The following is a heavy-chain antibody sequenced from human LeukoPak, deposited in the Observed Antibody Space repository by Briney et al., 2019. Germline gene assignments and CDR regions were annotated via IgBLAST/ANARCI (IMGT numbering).Heavy chain of an antibody. CDR1: GYLFTGFY. J-gene: IGHJ4*02. V-gene: IGHV1-2*02. CDR3: ARDTASGWYPSFDY. CDR2: INPNSGDT. Sequence: GASVKVSCKTSGYLFTGFYIHWVRRVPGQGLEWMGWINPNSGDTKSAPKFQGRVTMTRDTSISTAYMELSRLRSDDTAVYYCARDTASGWYPSFDYWGQGTLVTVSS. D-gene: IGHD6-19*01.